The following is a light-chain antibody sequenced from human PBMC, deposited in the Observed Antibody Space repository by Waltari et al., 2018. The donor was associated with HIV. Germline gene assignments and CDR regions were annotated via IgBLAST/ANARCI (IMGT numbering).Light chain of an antibody. CDR2: GAS. CDR1: QSVSSN. CDR3: QQYNDWPRT. J-gene: IGKJ1*01. V-gene: IGKV3-15*01. Sequence: EIVMTQSPATLSVSPGESATLSCRASQSVSSNLAWYQQKPGQAPRLLIFGASTRATGIPARFSGGGSGTDFTLSISSLQSEDFALYYCQQYNDWPRTFGQGTKVEIK.